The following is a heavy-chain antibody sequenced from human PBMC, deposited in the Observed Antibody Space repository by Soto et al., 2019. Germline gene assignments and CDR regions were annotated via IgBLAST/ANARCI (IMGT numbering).Heavy chain of an antibody. CDR2: IYPGDSDT. Sequence: GESLKISCKASGYGSTPFWIGWVRHMPGKGLEWMGFIYPGDSDTRYSPSFQDQVTISADKSITTAYLQWSSLKASDTAMYYCPGKKKTAYGFYVWGQGKIGPVSS. CDR3: PGKKKTAYGFYV. D-gene: IGHD3-10*01. CDR1: GYGSTPFW. J-gene: IGHJ3*01. V-gene: IGHV5-51*01.